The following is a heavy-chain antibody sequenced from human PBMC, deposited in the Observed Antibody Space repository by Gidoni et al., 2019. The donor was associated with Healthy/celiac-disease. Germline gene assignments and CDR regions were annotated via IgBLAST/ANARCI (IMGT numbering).Heavy chain of an antibody. CDR2: ISYDGSNK. V-gene: IGHV3-30*18. CDR3: AKDNRGFGDH. D-gene: IGHD3-10*01. Sequence: QVQLVESGGGVVQPGRSLRLSCAASGFTFSSYGMHWVRQAPGKGLEWVAVISYDGSNKYYADSVKGRFTISRDNSKNTLYLQMNSLRAEDTAVYYCAKDNRGFGDHWGQGTLVTVSS. CDR1: GFTFSSYG. J-gene: IGHJ4*02.